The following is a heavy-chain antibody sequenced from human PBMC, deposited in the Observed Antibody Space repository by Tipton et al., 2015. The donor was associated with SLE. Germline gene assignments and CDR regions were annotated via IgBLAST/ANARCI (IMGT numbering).Heavy chain of an antibody. J-gene: IGHJ4*02. CDR1: GGSISSGSYY. V-gene: IGHV4-30-4*08. CDR3: AREGMVLDYFDY. Sequence: TLSLTCTVSGGSISSGSYYWSWIRQPPGKGLEWIGYIYYSGSTYYNPSLKSRVTISVDTSKNQFSLKLSSVTAADTAVYYCAREGMVLDYFDYWGQGTLVTVSS. D-gene: IGHD2/OR15-2a*01. CDR2: IYYSGST.